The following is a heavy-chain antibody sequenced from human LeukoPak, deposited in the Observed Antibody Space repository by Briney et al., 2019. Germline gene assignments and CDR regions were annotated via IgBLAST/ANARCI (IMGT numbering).Heavy chain of an antibody. D-gene: IGHD1-26*01. J-gene: IGHJ4*02. V-gene: IGHV1-2*02. CDR1: GYTFTGYY. CDR3: ARALRGGHELYFDY. Sequence: ASVKVSCKASGYTFTGYYMHWVRQAPGQGLEWMGWINPNSGGTNYAQKFQGRVTMTRDTSISTAYMELSRLRSDDTAVYYCARALRGGHELYFDYWGQGTLVTVSS. CDR2: INPNSGGT.